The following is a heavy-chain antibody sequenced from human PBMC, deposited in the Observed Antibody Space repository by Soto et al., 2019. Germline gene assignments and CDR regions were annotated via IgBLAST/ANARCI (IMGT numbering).Heavy chain of an antibody. CDR1: GDTFSSYA. V-gene: IGHV1-69*06. CDR3: ASGNYYTSSGYSSGY. J-gene: IGHJ4*02. Sequence: SVKVSCKASGDTFSSYAISWVRQAPGQGLEWMGGIIPIFGTANYAQKFQGRVTITADKSTSTAYMELSSLRSEDTAVYYCASGNYYTSSGYSSGYWGQGTLVTVSS. D-gene: IGHD3-22*01. CDR2: IIPIFGTA.